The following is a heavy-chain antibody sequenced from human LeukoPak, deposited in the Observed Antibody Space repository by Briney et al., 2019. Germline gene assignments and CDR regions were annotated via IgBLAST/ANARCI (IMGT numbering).Heavy chain of an antibody. D-gene: IGHD1-26*01. CDR2: IIPISGTT. CDR1: GGTFSGYA. CDR3: ARKLRLGGNWFDP. J-gene: IGHJ5*02. V-gene: IGHV1-69*01. Sequence: GSSVKVSCKASGGTFSGYAISWVRQAPGQGLEWMGGIIPISGTTNYAQKFQGRVTFTADESASTAYMELSSLRSEDTALYYCARKLRLGGNWFDPWGQGTLVTVSS.